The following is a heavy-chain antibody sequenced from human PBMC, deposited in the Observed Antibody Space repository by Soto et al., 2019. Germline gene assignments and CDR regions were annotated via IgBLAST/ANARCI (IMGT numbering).Heavy chain of an antibody. CDR1: GFTFSSYS. CDR2: ISSSSSYI. J-gene: IGHJ5*01. Sequence: GGSLRLSCAASGFTFSSYSMNWVRQAPGKGLEWVSSISSSSSYIYYADSVKGRFTISRDNAKNSLYLQMNSLRAEDTAVYYCARDWSPSGSSSWPQVGWFDPWGQGTLVTVSS. V-gene: IGHV3-21*01. D-gene: IGHD6-13*01. CDR3: ARDWSPSGSSSWPQVGWFDP.